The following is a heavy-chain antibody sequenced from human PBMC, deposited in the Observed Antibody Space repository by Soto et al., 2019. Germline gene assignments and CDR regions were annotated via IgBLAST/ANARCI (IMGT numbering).Heavy chain of an antibody. CDR2: ISYDGSNK. CDR1: GFTFSSYG. CDR3: AKDSITMVRGVIPSYYYYYMDV. D-gene: IGHD3-10*01. Sequence: QVQLVESGGGVVQPGRSLRLSCAASGFTFSSYGMHWVRQAPGKGLEWVAVISYDGSNKYYADSVKGRFTISRDNSKNTLYLQMNSLRAEDTAVYYCAKDSITMVRGVIPSYYYYYMDVWGKGTTVTVSS. J-gene: IGHJ6*03. V-gene: IGHV3-30*18.